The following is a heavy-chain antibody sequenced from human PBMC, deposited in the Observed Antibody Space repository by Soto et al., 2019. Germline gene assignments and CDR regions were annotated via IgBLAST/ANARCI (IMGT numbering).Heavy chain of an antibody. V-gene: IGHV3-74*01. Sequence: PGGSLRLSCAASGFTFSSYWMHWVRQAPGKGLVWVSRINSDGSSTSYADSVKGRFTISRDNAKNTLYLQMNSLRAEDTAVYYCARGLYSRAPGSPQNYWGKGTLVTVSS. CDR3: ARGLYSRAPGSPQNY. CDR2: INSDGSST. J-gene: IGHJ4*02. CDR1: GFTFSSYW. D-gene: IGHD6-13*01.